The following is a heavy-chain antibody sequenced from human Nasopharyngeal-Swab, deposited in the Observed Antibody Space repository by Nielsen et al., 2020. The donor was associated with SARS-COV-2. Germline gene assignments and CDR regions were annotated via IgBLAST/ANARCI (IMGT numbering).Heavy chain of an antibody. CDR2: ISGGDHT. CDR3: AKDGSDFSSDY. V-gene: IGHV3-23*01. J-gene: IGHJ4*02. D-gene: IGHD3-3*01. Sequence: GESLKISCAASGFTFSIYGMSWVRQAPGKGLEWVSAISGGDHTYYADSVKGRFTISRDTSKNTLFLQMKNLRTKDTAIYYCAKDGSDFSSDYWGLGTLVTVSS. CDR1: GFTFSIYG.